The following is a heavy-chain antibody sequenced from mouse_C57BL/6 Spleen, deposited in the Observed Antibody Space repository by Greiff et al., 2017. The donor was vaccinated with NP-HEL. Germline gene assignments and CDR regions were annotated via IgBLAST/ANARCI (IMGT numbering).Heavy chain of an antibody. CDR2: ISNLAYSI. CDR3: AREGISQQAWFAY. J-gene: IGHJ3*01. D-gene: IGHD1-1*01. CDR1: GFTFSDYG. Sequence: EVMLVESGGGLVQPGGSLKLSCAASGFTFSDYGMAWVRQAPRMGPEWVAFISNLAYSIYYAHTVTGRFTLSRENATNTLYLEMSSLRSEYTAMYYCAREGISQQAWFAYWGQGTLVTVSA. V-gene: IGHV5-15*01.